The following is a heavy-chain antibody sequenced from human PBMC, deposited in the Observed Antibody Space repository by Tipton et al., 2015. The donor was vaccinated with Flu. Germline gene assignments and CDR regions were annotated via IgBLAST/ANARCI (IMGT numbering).Heavy chain of an antibody. V-gene: IGHV1-2*02. CDR1: GGTFSSYA. CDR3: ARQWLESGFDY. CDR2: INPNSGGT. Sequence: QLVQSGAKVKKPGSSVKVSCKASGGTFSSYAISWVRQAPGQGLEWMGWINPNSGGTNYAQKFQGRVTMTRDTSISTAYMELSRLRSDDTAVYYCARQWLESGFDYWGQGTLVTVSS. J-gene: IGHJ4*02. D-gene: IGHD6-19*01.